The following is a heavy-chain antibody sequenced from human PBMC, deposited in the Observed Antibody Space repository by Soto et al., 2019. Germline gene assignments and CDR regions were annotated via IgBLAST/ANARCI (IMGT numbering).Heavy chain of an antibody. V-gene: IGHV4-4*07. CDR2: IYTSGST. CDR1: GTSVSNYY. J-gene: IGHJ4*02. D-gene: IGHD5-18*01. Sequence: QVQLQESGPGLVKPSETLSLTCSVSGTSVSNYYWSWIRQPAGKGLEHIGRIYTSGSTSYNPSLKSRVTMSMDTSPTQIYLNLTSVTAADTAVYYCARGGIQLSYAFDYWGQGILVTVSS. CDR3: ARGGIQLSYAFDY.